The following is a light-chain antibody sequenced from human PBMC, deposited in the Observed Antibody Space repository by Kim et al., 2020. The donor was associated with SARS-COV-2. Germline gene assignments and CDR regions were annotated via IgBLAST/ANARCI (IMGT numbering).Light chain of an antibody. CDR3: QAWDSRTVI. CDR2: EGT. J-gene: IGLJ2*01. V-gene: IGLV3-1*01. CDR1: KLGDKY. Sequence: SYELTQPLSVSVSPGQTAIITCAGDKLGDKYACWYQQRPGQSPVLVIYEGTERPSGIPERFSGSKSGTTATLTISGTQATDEADYYCQAWDSRTVIFGGGTPLTVL.